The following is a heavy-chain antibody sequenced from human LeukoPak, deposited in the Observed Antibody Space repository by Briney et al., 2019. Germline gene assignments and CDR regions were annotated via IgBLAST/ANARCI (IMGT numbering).Heavy chain of an antibody. CDR2: ISYDGSNK. J-gene: IGHJ4*02. D-gene: IGHD3-9*01. CDR1: GFTFSSYG. Sequence: GRSLRLSCAAPGFTFSSYGMHWVRQAPGKGLEWVAVISYDGSNKYYADSVKGRFTISRDNSKNTLYLQMNSLRAEDTAVYYCAKDILTGYYNVGDYWGQGTLVTVSS. CDR3: AKDILTGYYNVGDY. V-gene: IGHV3-30*18.